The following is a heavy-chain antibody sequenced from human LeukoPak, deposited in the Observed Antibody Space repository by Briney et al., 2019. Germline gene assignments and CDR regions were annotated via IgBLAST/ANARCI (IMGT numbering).Heavy chain of an antibody. CDR2: IGTGGDT. CDR1: GFAFSSYV. CDR3: ARDLPGTWTIAVAEKDY. V-gene: IGHV3-47*02. D-gene: IGHD6-19*01. J-gene: IGHJ4*02. Sequence: PGGSLRLSCAASGFAFSSYVLHWVRRAPGKGPEWVSAIGTGGDTYYADSVMGRFTISRDNAKKSLYLQMNSLIAEDMAVYYCARDLPGTWTIAVAEKDYWGQGTLVTVSS.